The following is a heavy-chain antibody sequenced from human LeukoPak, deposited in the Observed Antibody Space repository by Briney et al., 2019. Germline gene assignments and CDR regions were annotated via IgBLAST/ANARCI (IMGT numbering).Heavy chain of an antibody. Sequence: PSETLSLTCTVSGCSISSYYWSWIRQPPGKGLEWIGYIYYSGSTNYNPSLKSRVTISVDTSKNQFSLKLSSVTAADTAVYYCAREWATMVRGVTVRYFDYWGQGTLVTVSS. CDR2: IYYSGST. CDR3: AREWATMVRGVTVRYFDY. D-gene: IGHD3-10*01. V-gene: IGHV4-59*01. J-gene: IGHJ4*02. CDR1: GCSISSYY.